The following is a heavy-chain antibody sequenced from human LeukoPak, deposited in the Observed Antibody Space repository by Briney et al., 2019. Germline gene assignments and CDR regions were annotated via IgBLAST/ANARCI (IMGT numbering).Heavy chain of an antibody. CDR1: GYTFTSYD. CDR2: ISAYNGNT. D-gene: IGHD3-10*01. CDR3: ASGVIVGFGEPYYYYGMDV. V-gene: IGHV1-18*01. J-gene: IGHJ6*02. Sequence: ASVKVSCKASGYTFTSYDIHWVRQVTGQGLEWMGWISAYNGNTNYAQKLQGRVTMTTDTSTSTAYMELRSLRSDDTAVYYCASGVIVGFGEPYYYYGMDVWGQGTTVTVSS.